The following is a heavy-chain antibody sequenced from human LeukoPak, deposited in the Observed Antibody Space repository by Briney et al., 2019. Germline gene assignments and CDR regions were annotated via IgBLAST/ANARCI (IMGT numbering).Heavy chain of an antibody. Sequence: GGSLRLSCAASGFTFDDYGMSWVRQAPGKGLEWVSGINWNGGSTGYADSVKGRFTISRDNAKNSLYLQMNSLRAEDTALYYCARDGGSATRYNYYYYYMDVWGKGTTVTVSS. CDR3: ARDGGSATRYNYYYYYMDV. J-gene: IGHJ6*03. V-gene: IGHV3-20*04. D-gene: IGHD1-26*01. CDR2: INWNGGST. CDR1: GFTFDDYG.